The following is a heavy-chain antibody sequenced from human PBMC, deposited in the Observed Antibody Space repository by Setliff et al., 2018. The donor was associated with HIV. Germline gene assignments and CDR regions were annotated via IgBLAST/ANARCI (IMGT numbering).Heavy chain of an antibody. CDR2: VTSTSTYI. CDR1: GFTFSSYS. J-gene: IGHJ4*02. Sequence: GGSLRLSCAASGFTFSSYSMNWVRQAPGKGLEWVSSVTSTSTYIAYADSVKGRFTMSRDNAEGSLYLQMNNLRVEDTAMYYCARGPTFYYDGSGSDCWGQGTLVTVSS. CDR3: ARGPTFYYDGSGSDC. D-gene: IGHD3-22*01. V-gene: IGHV3-21*01.